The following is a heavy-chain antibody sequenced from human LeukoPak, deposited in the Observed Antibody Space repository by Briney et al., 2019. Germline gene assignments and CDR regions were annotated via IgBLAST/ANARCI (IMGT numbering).Heavy chain of an antibody. CDR1: GGSISSSSYY. CDR2: IYYSGST. Sequence: SETLSLTCTVSGGSISSSSYYWGWIRQPPGKGLEWSGSIYYSGSTYYNPSLKSRVTISVDTSKNQFSLKLISVTAADTAVYYCARASLIVVPAAIRTAERTFDYWGQGTLVTVSS. CDR3: ARASLIVVPAAIRTAERTFDY. D-gene: IGHD2-2*02. J-gene: IGHJ4*02. V-gene: IGHV4-39*07.